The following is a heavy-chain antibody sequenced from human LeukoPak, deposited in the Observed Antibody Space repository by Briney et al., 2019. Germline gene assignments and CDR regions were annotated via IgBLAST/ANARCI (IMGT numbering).Heavy chain of an antibody. Sequence: GGSLRLSCAASGFTFSSYAMHWVRQAPGKGLEWVAVISHDGSDKYYADSVKGRFTISRDNSKNTLYLQMNGLTAEDTAVYYCARQRYYYDTSGYYSHWGQGTLVTVSS. J-gene: IGHJ4*02. CDR3: ARQRYYYDTSGYYSH. CDR2: ISHDGSDK. D-gene: IGHD3-22*01. CDR1: GFTFSSYA. V-gene: IGHV3-30-3*01.